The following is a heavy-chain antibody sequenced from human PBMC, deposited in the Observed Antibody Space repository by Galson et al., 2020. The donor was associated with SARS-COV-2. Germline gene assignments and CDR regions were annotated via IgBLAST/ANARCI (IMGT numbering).Heavy chain of an antibody. J-gene: IGHJ6*02. CDR1: GFPFSSYG. Sequence: GGSLRLSCAASGFPFSSYGMHCVRHAPGKGLAWVAVIWYDGSNKYYADSVKGRFTISRDNSKNTLYLQMNSLRAEDTAVYYCARDRGGAARRRNYYYYGMDVWGQGTTVTVSS. D-gene: IGHD6-6*01. CDR2: IWYDGSNK. V-gene: IGHV3-33*01. CDR3: ARDRGGAARRRNYYYYGMDV.